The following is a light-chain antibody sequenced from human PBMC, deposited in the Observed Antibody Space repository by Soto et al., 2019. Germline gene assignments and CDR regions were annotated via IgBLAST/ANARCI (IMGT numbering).Light chain of an antibody. Sequence: EIVLTQSPGTLSLSPGERATLSCRASQSVSSNYLAWYQQKPGQAPGLLIDGASRRATGIPDRFSGSGSGTDFTFTISRLEPEDFAVYYCQQYGSSPRTFGQGTKVEIK. CDR1: QSVSSNY. CDR3: QQYGSSPRT. V-gene: IGKV3-20*01. J-gene: IGKJ1*01. CDR2: GAS.